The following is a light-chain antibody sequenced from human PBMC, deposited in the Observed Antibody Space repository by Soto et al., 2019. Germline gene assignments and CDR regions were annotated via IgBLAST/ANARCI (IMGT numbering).Light chain of an antibody. CDR2: GAS. V-gene: IGKV3-15*01. CDR3: HQYKNWPPWT. J-gene: IGKJ1*01. CDR1: RGISSS. Sequence: VVTQSPATLSVSPGERATLSCRASRGISSSLAWYQQKPGQAPRLLIYGASTRATGIPARFSGSVSGTEFTLTISSLQPEDFAVYYCHQYKNWPPWTFGQGTKVDIK.